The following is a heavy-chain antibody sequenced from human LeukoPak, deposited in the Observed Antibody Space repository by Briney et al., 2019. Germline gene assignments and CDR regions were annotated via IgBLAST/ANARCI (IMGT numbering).Heavy chain of an antibody. CDR1: GFTFSTYW. CDR3: ARERQNKDFWSGGDY. J-gene: IGHJ4*02. CDR2: IKQDGSEK. Sequence: GGSLRLTCGASGFTFSTYWMSWVRQAPGKGLEWVANIKQDGSEKYYVDSVKGRFTISRDNAKNSLYLQMNSLRAEDTAVYYCARERQNKDFWSGGDYWGQGTLVTVSS. D-gene: IGHD3-3*01. V-gene: IGHV3-7*01.